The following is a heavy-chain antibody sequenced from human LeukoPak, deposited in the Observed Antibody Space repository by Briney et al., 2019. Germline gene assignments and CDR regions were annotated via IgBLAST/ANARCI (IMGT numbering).Heavy chain of an antibody. J-gene: IGHJ4*02. V-gene: IGHV1-18*01. CDR1: GYTFTSYG. D-gene: IGHD3-10*01. Sequence: ASVKVSCKASGYTFTSYGISWVRQAPGQGLEWMGWISVYNDKTNYAQKLQGRVTMTTETSTSTAYLELRSLRFDDTALYYCAREVMVRGIPFDYWGQGTLVTVSS. CDR2: ISVYNDKT. CDR3: AREVMVRGIPFDY.